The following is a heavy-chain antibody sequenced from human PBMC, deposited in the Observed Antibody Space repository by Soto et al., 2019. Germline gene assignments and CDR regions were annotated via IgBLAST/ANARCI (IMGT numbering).Heavy chain of an antibody. CDR2: IWYDGSNK. D-gene: IGHD4-17*01. Sequence: QVQLVESGGGVVQPGRSLRLSCAASGFTFRSHGMHWIRQAPGKGLEWVAAIWYDGSNKYYADSVKGRFTISRDNSKNTLYLQMNSLRADDAAVYYCARDGVDGDHDAFDIWGQGTMVTVSS. J-gene: IGHJ3*02. CDR1: GFTFRSHG. V-gene: IGHV3-33*01. CDR3: ARDGVDGDHDAFDI.